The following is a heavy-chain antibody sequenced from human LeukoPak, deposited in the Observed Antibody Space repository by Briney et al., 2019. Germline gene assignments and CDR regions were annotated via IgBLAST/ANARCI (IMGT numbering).Heavy chain of an antibody. V-gene: IGHV1-18*01. CDR3: ARDALELRYFDWLLESFDY. D-gene: IGHD3-9*01. Sequence: GASVKVSCKASDYTFTNYGISWVRQAPGQGLEWMGWISAYNGYTHYAQKVQGRVTMTTDTSTSTAYMELRSLRSDDTAMYYCARDALELRYFDWLLESFDYWGQGTLVTVSS. CDR2: ISAYNGYT. CDR1: DYTFTNYG. J-gene: IGHJ4*02.